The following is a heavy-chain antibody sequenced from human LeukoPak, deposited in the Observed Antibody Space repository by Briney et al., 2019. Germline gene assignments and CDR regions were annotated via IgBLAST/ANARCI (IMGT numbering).Heavy chain of an antibody. D-gene: IGHD4/OR15-4a*01. CDR3: ARVRGATVLTMYFDY. J-gene: IGHJ4*02. V-gene: IGHV3-48*02. CDR1: GFTFSSYW. Sequence: PGGSLRLSCAASGFTFSSYWMHWVRQAPGKGLEWVSFITSSSSTIYYADSVKGRFTISRDIAKNSLYLQMNSLRDEDTAVYYCARVRGATVLTMYFDYWGQGTLVTVSS. CDR2: ITSSSSTI.